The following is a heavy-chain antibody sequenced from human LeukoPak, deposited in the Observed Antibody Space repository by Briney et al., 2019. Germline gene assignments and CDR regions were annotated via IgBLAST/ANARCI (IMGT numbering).Heavy chain of an antibody. CDR1: GFTFSSYG. D-gene: IGHD1-26*01. Sequence: PGGSLRLSCAASGFTFSSYGMHWVRQAPGKGLEWVAVIWYDGSNKYYADSVKGRFTISRDNSKNTLYLQMNSLRAEDTAVYYCAKKTIVGATVDAFDIWGQGTMVTVSS. CDR3: AKKTIVGATVDAFDI. CDR2: IWYDGSNK. J-gene: IGHJ3*02. V-gene: IGHV3-30*02.